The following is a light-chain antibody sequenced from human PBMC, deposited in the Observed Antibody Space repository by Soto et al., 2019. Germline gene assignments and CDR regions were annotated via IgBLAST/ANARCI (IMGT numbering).Light chain of an antibody. J-gene: IGKJ3*01. CDR1: QSVSTW. CDR2: EAP. Sequence: DIQMTQSPSTLSASVGDRVTITCRASQSVSTWLAWYQQKPGKAPKLLFYEAPRLESGVPSRFSVGGSGTEFSLTISSLQPDDFATYYCQQYNTYSFTFGPGTKVDIK. V-gene: IGKV1-5*03. CDR3: QQYNTYSFT.